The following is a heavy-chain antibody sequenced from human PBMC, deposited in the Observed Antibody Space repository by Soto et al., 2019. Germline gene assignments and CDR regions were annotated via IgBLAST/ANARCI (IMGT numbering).Heavy chain of an antibody. D-gene: IGHD6-13*01. J-gene: IGHJ5*02. CDR1: GYTFTSYG. V-gene: IGHV1-18*04. Sequence: ASVKVSCKASGYTFTSYGISWVRQAPGQGLEWMGWISAYNGNTNYAQKLQGRVTMTTDTSTSTAYMELRSLRSDDTAVYYCASYIAAAGNHWFDPWGQGTLVTVSS. CDR3: ASYIAAAGNHWFDP. CDR2: ISAYNGNT.